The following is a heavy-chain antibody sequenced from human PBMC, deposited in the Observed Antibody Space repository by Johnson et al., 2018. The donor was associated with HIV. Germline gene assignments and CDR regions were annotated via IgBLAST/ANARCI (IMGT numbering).Heavy chain of an antibody. Sequence: VQLVESGGVVVQPGGSLRLSCAASGFTFDDYTMHWVRQAPGKGLEWVSLISWDGGSTYYADSVKGRFTISKDNCKNSLYLQLNSLRTEDTALYYCAKDTFSGSYFRAFDAFDIWGQGTMVTVSS. CDR2: ISWDGGST. D-gene: IGHD3-10*01. CDR3: AKDTFSGSYFRAFDAFDI. CDR1: GFTFDDYT. J-gene: IGHJ3*02. V-gene: IGHV3-43*01.